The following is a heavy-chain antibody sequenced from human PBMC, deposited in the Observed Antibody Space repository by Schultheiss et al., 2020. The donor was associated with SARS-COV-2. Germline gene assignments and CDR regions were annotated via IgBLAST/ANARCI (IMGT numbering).Heavy chain of an antibody. CDR3: ARDWGFGVVTQPYY. J-gene: IGHJ4*02. CDR1: GFTFSSYA. CDR2: ISYDGSNK. D-gene: IGHD3-3*01. V-gene: IGHV3-30*04. Sequence: GGSLRLSCAASGFTFSSYAMHWVRQAPGKGLEWVAVISYDGSNKYYADSVKGRFTISRDSSKNTVYLQMNSLRAEDTAVYYCARDWGFGVVTQPYYWGQGTLVTVSS.